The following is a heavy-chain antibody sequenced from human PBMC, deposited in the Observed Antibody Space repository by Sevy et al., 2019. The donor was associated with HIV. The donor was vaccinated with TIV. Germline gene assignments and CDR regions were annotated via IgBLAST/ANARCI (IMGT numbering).Heavy chain of an antibody. J-gene: IGHJ5*02. CDR2: IIPILGIA. CDR1: GGTFSSYA. V-gene: IGHV1-69*04. CDR3: AAAPFGVVIINWFDP. D-gene: IGHD3-3*01. Sequence: ASVKVSCKASGGTFSSYAISWVRQAPGQGLEWMGRIIPILGIANYAQKFQGRVTITADKSTSTAYTGLSSLRSEDTAVYYCAAAPFGVVIINWFDPWGQGTLVTVSS.